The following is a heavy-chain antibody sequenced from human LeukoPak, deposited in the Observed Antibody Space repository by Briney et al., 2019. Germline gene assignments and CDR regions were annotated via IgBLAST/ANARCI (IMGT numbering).Heavy chain of an antibody. CDR1: GYTFTGYY. Sequence: ASVKVSCKASGYTFTGYYMHWVRQAPGQGLEWMGWINPNSGGTNYAQKFQGRVTMTRDTSISTAYMELSRLRSDDTAVYYCARVLGYYDSSGYGYWGRGTLVTVSS. CDR2: INPNSGGT. D-gene: IGHD3-22*01. J-gene: IGHJ4*02. V-gene: IGHV1-2*02. CDR3: ARVLGYYDSSGYGY.